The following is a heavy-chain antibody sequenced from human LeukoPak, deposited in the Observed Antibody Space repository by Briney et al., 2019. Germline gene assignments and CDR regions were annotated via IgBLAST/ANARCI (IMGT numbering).Heavy chain of an antibody. D-gene: IGHD7-27*01. Sequence: ASVKVSCKTSGYTFTGYYMHWVRQAPGQGLEWMGRINPNSGGTNYAQKFQGRVTGTSDTSISTAYMELNNLRSDDTAVYYCARDVEARTWGLGNYWGQGTLVTVSS. CDR1: GYTFTGYY. CDR2: INPNSGGT. CDR3: ARDVEARTWGLGNY. J-gene: IGHJ4*02. V-gene: IGHV1-2*06.